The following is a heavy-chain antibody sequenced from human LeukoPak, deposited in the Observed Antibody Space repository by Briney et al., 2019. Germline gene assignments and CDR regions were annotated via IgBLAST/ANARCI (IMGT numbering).Heavy chain of an antibody. J-gene: IGHJ5*02. Sequence: SETLSLTCTVSGGSISSGGYSWSWIRQHPGKGLEWIGYIYHSGSTYYNPSLKSRVTISVDRSKNQFSLKLSSVTAADTAVYYCAVYYYDSREGFDPWGQGTLVTVSS. V-gene: IGHV4-30-2*01. CDR2: IYHSGST. CDR3: AVYYYDSREGFDP. CDR1: GGSISSGGYS. D-gene: IGHD3-22*01.